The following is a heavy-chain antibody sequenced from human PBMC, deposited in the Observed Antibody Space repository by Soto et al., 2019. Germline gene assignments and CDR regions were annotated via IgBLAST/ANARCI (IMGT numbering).Heavy chain of an antibody. J-gene: IGHJ5*01. CDR2: INHSGTT. CDR3: ARGGVRATNTRHRWFDS. Sequence: QVQLQQWGAGLLKPSETLSLTCAVYGGSFSGYYWSWIRQPPGKGLAWIGEINHSGTTNYNPALTSRVTISVDMSTNQFSLKLSSVTGADTAVYYCARGGVRATNTRHRWFDSWGQGTLVTVSS. CDR1: GGSFSGYY. D-gene: IGHD3-10*01. V-gene: IGHV4-34*01.